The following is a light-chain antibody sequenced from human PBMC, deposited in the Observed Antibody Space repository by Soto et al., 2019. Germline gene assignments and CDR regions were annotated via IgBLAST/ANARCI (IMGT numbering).Light chain of an antibody. Sequence: EIVMTHSPATLSVSPGERATLSCRASQSVSSSYLAWYQQKPGQAPRLLIYGASTRATGIPARFSGSGSGTECTLTISSLQSEDFAVYYCQQYNNWPRTFGQGTKVDI. CDR1: QSVSSSY. J-gene: IGKJ1*01. CDR2: GAS. CDR3: QQYNNWPRT. V-gene: IGKV3-15*01.